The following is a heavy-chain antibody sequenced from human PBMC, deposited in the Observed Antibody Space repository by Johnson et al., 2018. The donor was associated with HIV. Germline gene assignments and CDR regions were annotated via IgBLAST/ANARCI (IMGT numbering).Heavy chain of an antibody. J-gene: IGHJ3*02. V-gene: IGHV3-53*01. Sequence: VQLVESGGGLIQPGGSLRLSCAASGFTVSSNYMSWVRQAPGKGLEWVSVIYSGGNTYYADSVKGRFTISRDNSKNTLYLQMNRLRAEDTAVYYCARGRDGYNADAFDIWGQGTMVTVSS. D-gene: IGHD5-24*01. CDR3: ARGRDGYNADAFDI. CDR1: GFTVSSNY. CDR2: IYSGGNT.